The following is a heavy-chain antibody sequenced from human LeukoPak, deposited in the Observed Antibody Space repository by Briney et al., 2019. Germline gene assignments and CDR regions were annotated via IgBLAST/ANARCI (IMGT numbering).Heavy chain of an antibody. D-gene: IGHD2-15*01. CDR3: AKDGYDIVVVVAATEGHGMDV. CDR2: ISYDGSNK. V-gene: IGHV3-30*18. J-gene: IGHJ6*02. CDR1: GFTFSSYG. Sequence: GGSLRLSCAASGFTFSSYGMHWVRHAPGKGLEWVAVISYDGSNKYYADSVKGRFTISRDNSKNTLYLQMNSLRAEDTAVYYCAKDGYDIVVVVAATEGHGMDVWGQGTTVTVSS.